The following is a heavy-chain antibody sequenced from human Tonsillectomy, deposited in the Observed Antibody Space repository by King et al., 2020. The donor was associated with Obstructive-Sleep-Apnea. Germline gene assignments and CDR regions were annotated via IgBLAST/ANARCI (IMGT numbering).Heavy chain of an antibody. CDR3: AKDISSARAYYFDN. D-gene: IGHD2/OR15-2a*01. V-gene: IGHV3-9*01. CDR2: MSWSSDNI. CDR1: GFTFDDYV. Sequence: VQLVESGGAFVQPGTSLRLSCAASGFTFDDYVLHLVRQVPGKGLEWVSGMSWSSDNIGYADSVKGRFTISRDNAKNSLFLQMNSLRTDDTALYYCAKDISSARAYYFDNWGQGTLVTVSS. J-gene: IGHJ4*02.